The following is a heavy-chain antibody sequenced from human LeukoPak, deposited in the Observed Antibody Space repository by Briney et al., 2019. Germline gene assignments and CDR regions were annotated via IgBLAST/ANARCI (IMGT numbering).Heavy chain of an antibody. J-gene: IGHJ4*02. V-gene: IGHV3-30*02. Sequence: GGSLRLSCAASGFTFSSYGMHWVRQAPGKGLEWVAFIRYDDITKYYLDSVKGRFTISRDNSKNMLFLQMNSLRAEDTAVYYCVKDRIWGEDYFDYWGQGTLLTVSS. D-gene: IGHD3-16*01. CDR1: GFTFSSYG. CDR3: VKDRIWGEDYFDY. CDR2: IRYDDITK.